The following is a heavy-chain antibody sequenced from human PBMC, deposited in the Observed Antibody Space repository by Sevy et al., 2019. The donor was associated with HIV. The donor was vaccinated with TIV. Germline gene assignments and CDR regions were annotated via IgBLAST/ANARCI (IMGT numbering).Heavy chain of an antibody. D-gene: IGHD3-22*01. J-gene: IGHJ4*02. CDR1: GFIFSDYD. CDR3: ARAVHYYDIGGLHY. CDR2: ISSRSSYI. Sequence: GGSLRLSCAASGFIFSDYDMNWVRQAPGKGLEWISVISSRSSYIKYADSLKGRVTISRDNANNSLFLQLNSLRAEDTAVYYCARAVHYYDIGGLHYWGQGAQVTVSS. V-gene: IGHV3-11*06.